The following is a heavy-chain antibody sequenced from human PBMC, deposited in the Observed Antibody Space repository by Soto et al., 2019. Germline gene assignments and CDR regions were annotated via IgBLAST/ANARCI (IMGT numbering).Heavy chain of an antibody. J-gene: IGHJ4*02. Sequence: GGSLRLSCAASGFTFRSYEMNWVRQAPGKGLEWISYISSSGTTTYYADSVKGRFTISRDNANNSLVLQMNSLRAEDTAVYYCARDPALRYFDWLGYFFDYWGQGTLVTVSS. CDR3: ARDPALRYFDWLGYFFDY. D-gene: IGHD3-9*01. CDR2: ISSSGTTT. V-gene: IGHV3-48*03. CDR1: GFTFRSYE.